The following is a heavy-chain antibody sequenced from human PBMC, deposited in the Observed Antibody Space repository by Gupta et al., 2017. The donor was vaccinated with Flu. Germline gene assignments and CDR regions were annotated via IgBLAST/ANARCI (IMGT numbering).Heavy chain of an antibody. CDR1: AGSITSGVYY. D-gene: IGHD6-13*01. Sequence: QVQLQESGPELVKPSQTLSLNCSVSAGSITSGVYYWSWIRQHPEKGLEWLGYIHPSGSGHYNPSLKSRLLISVDTSKNQFSLRLSSVTAADTAVYYCARDSGAAGILDSWGQGTLVTVAS. V-gene: IGHV4-31*03. CDR2: IHPSGSG. J-gene: IGHJ4*02. CDR3: ARDSGAAGILDS.